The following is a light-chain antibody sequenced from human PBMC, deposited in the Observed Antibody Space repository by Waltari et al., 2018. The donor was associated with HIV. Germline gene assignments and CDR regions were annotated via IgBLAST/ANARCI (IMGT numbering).Light chain of an antibody. J-gene: IGLJ1*01. CDR1: SNIGAGYD. Sequence: SNIGAGYDVHWFQQLPGTAPKLLIYADDNRPSGVPDRFSGSKSGTSASLAITGLQAEDEADYYCQSYDSSLSGSFVFGTGTKVTVL. V-gene: IGLV1-40*01. CDR3: QSYDSSLSGSFV. CDR2: ADD.